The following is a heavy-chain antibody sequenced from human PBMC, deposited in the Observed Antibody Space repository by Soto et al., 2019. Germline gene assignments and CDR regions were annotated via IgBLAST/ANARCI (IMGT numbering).Heavy chain of an antibody. CDR1: GGSISSYY. CDR2: IYYSGST. CDR3: ARVSPTVTTFSYFDY. D-gene: IGHD4-17*01. Sequence: SETLSLTCTVSGGSISSYYWSWIRQPPGKGLEWIGYIYYSGSTNYNPSLKSRVTISVDTSKNQFSLKLSSVTAADTAVYYCARVSPTVTTFSYFDYWGQGTLVTVSS. J-gene: IGHJ4*02. V-gene: IGHV4-59*01.